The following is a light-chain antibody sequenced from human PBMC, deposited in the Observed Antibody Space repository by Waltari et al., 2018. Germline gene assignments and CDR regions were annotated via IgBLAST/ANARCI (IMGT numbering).Light chain of an antibody. CDR1: SSNIGSNT. J-gene: IGLJ3*02. CDR2: RNN. CDR3: AAWDDSLNGWV. V-gene: IGLV1-44*01. Sequence: QSVLTQPPSASVTTGQRVTISCSGSSSNIGSNTVNWYQQPPGTAPKLLIYRNNQRPSGVPDRFSGSKSGTSASLAISGLQSEDETDYYCAAWDDSLNGWVFGGGTKLTVL.